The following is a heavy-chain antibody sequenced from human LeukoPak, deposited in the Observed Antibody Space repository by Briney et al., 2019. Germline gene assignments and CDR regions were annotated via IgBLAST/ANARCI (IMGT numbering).Heavy chain of an antibody. D-gene: IGHD3-22*01. CDR2: ISWNSGSI. CDR1: GFTFDDYA. J-gene: IGHJ4*02. V-gene: IGHV3-9*03. Sequence: PGGSLRLSCAASGFTFDDYAMHWVRQAPGKGLEWVPGISWNSGSIGYADSVKGRFTISRDNAKNSLYLQMNSLRAEDMALYYCAKDTPSSGFDYWGQGTLVTVSS. CDR3: AKDTPSSGFDY.